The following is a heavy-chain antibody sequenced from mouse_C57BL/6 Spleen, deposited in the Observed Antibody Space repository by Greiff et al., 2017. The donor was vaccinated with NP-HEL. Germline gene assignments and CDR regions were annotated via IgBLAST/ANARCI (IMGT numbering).Heavy chain of an antibody. CDR3: ARSYYGNMYFFDY. V-gene: IGHV2-2*01. J-gene: IGHJ2*01. D-gene: IGHD2-10*01. Sequence: QVQLQQSGPGLVQPSQSLSITCTVSGFSLTSYGVHWVRQSPGKGLEWLGVIWRGGSTDYNAAFISRLSISKDNSKSQLFFKMNSLQAYDTAIYYCARSYYGNMYFFDYGGQGTTLTVSS. CDR2: IWRGGST. CDR1: GFSLTSYG.